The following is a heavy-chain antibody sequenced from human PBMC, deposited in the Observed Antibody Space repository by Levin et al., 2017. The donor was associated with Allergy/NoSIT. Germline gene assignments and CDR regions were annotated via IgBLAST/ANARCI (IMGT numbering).Heavy chain of an antibody. CDR1: GFTFSSYA. J-gene: IGHJ4*02. Sequence: GGSLRLSCAASGFTFSSYAMSWVRQAPGKGLEWVSAISGSGGSTDYADSVKGRFTISRDNSKNPLYLQMNSLRAEDTAVYYCAKRVYDFWSGYYFPFDYWGQGTLVTVSS. CDR3: AKRVYDFWSGYYFPFDY. CDR2: ISGSGGST. V-gene: IGHV3-23*01. D-gene: IGHD3-3*01.